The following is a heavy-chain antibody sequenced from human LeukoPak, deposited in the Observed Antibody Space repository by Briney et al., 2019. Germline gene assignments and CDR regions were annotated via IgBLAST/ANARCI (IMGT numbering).Heavy chain of an antibody. Sequence: GESLKISCKGSGYSFTSYWIGWVRQMPGTGLEWMGIIYPGESDTRYSPSFQGQVTISADKSISTAYLQWSSLKASDTAMYYCARPRKDYYGSGSYRNYYYYYMDVWGKGTTVTVSS. CDR2: IYPGESDT. CDR1: GYSFTSYW. D-gene: IGHD3-10*01. CDR3: ARPRKDYYGSGSYRNYYYYYMDV. V-gene: IGHV5-51*01. J-gene: IGHJ6*03.